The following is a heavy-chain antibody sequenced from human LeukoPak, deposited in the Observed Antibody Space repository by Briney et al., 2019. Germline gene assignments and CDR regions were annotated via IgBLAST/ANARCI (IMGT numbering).Heavy chain of an antibody. J-gene: IGHJ5*02. CDR3: ARDTAATNWFDP. CDR2: IYTSGST. CDR1: GGSISSGGYS. D-gene: IGHD6-13*01. Sequence: SETLSLTCAVSGGSISSGGYSWSWIRQPPGKGLEWIGYIYTSGSTNYNPSLKSRVTISVDTSKNQFSLKLSSVTAADTAVYYCARDTAATNWFDPWGQGTLVTVSS. V-gene: IGHV4-61*08.